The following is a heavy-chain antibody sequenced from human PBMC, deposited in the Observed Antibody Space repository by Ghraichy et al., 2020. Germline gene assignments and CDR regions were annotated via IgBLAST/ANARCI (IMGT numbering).Heavy chain of an antibody. CDR1: GGSISSYY. D-gene: IGHD3-3*01. V-gene: IGHV4-59*01. J-gene: IGHJ6*02. Sequence: SETLSLTCTVSGGSISSYYWSWIRQPPGKGLEWIGYIYYSGSTNYNPSLKSRVTISVDTSKNQFSLKLSSVTAADPAGYYCASSPDYDFWSGYSHYYGMDVWGQGTTVTVSS. CDR3: ASSPDYDFWSGYSHYYGMDV. CDR2: IYYSGST.